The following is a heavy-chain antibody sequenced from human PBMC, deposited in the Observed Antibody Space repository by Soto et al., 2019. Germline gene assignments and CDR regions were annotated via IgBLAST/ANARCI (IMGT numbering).Heavy chain of an antibody. Sequence: QVQLVESGGGVVQPGRSLRLSCAASGFTFSSYGMHWVRQAPGKGLEWVAVIWYDGSNKYYADSVKGRFTISRDNSKKPRYLQMNGPRAEDTAVYYCAGDRFGSSSGYYDYGMDVWGQGATVTVSS. CDR2: IWYDGSNK. J-gene: IGHJ6*02. D-gene: IGHD6-6*01. V-gene: IGHV3-33*01. CDR1: GFTFSSYG. CDR3: AGDRFGSSSGYYDYGMDV.